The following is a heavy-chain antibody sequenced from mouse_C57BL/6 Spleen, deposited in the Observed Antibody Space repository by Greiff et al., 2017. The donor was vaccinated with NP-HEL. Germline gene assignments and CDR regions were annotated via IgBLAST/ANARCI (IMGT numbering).Heavy chain of an antibody. CDR1: GFSLTSYG. D-gene: IGHD1-1*01. J-gene: IGHJ1*03. CDR3: ARPVYYGSSYDWYFDV. CDR2: IWSGGST. Sequence: VKLVESGPGLVQPSQSLSITCTVSGFSLTSYGVHWVRQSPGKGLEWLGVIWSGGSTDYNAAFISRLSISKDNSKSQVFFKMNSLQADDTAIYYCARPVYYGSSYDWYFDVWGTGTTVTVSS. V-gene: IGHV2-2*01.